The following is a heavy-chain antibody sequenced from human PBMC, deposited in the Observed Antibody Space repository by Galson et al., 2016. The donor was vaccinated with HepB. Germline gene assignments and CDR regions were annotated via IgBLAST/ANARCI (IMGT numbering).Heavy chain of an antibody. V-gene: IGHV3-7*01. CDR1: GFTFGSYA. J-gene: IGHJ3*01. CDR3: ARDPMRFAFDL. CDR2: INPDGSQT. Sequence: SLRLSCAASGFTFGSYAMHWVRQAPGKGLEWVANINPDGSQTYYVDSVKGRFNISKDNAKNSLYLRMNSLRADDTAVYYCARDPMRFAFDLWGQGTMVIVSS.